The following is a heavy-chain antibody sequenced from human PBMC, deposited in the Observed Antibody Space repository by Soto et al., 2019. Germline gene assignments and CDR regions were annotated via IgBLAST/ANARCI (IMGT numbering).Heavy chain of an antibody. CDR2: IYSGGST. V-gene: IGHV3-53*01. J-gene: IGHJ3*02. D-gene: IGHD3-22*01. CDR1: GFTVSSNY. CDR3: ARVVDYYDSSGYYKHHDAFDI. Sequence: EAQLVESGGGLIQPGGSLRLSCAASGFTVSSNYMSWVRQAPGKGLEWVSVIYSGGSTYYADSVKGRFTISRDNSKNTLYLQMNSLRAEDTAVYYCARVVDYYDSSGYYKHHDAFDIWSQGTMVTVSS.